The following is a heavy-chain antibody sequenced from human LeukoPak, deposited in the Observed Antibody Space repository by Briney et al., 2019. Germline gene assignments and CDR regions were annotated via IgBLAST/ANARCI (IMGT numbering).Heavy chain of an antibody. D-gene: IGHD3-10*01. V-gene: IGHV1-46*01. Sequence: ASVKVSRTASGYTFTIYYMHWVRQAPGPGLEWMGIINPSGDSTSYAQKFQGRVTMTRDTSTSKDYMELSSLRSEDTAVYCCAREVTMVRGVITPAFYYWGEGTLVTVSS. CDR1: GYTFTIYY. J-gene: IGHJ4*02. CDR3: AREVTMVRGVITPAFYY. CDR2: INPSGDST.